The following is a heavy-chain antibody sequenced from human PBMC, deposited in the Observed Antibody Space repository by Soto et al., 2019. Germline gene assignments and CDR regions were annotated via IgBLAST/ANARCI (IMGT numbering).Heavy chain of an antibody. CDR1: GGTFSSYA. CDR3: ARQGAALRDYYYGMDV. V-gene: IGHV1-69*12. J-gene: IGHJ6*02. Sequence: QVKLVQSGAEVKKPGSSVKVSCKASGGTFSSYAISWERQAPGEGLEWMGGIIPIFGTANYAQKFQGRVTTTADESTSTAYMELSSLRSEDTAVYYCARQGAALRDYYYGMDVWGQGTTVTVSS. D-gene: IGHD6-25*01. CDR2: IIPIFGTA.